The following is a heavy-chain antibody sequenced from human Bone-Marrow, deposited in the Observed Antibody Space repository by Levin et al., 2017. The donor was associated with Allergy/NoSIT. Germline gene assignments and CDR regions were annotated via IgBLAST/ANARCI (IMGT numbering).Heavy chain of an antibody. CDR2: TWYDGTNK. Sequence: GGSLRLSCVASGFSFSSYAMHWVRQAPGKGMEWLAVTWYDGTNKFYADSVQGRFTISRDNSKSTLYLQMNSLRAEDTAVYYCARDGHQGDELWSGNWFDPWGKGTPVTVSS. CDR1: GFSFSSYA. J-gene: IGHJ5*02. V-gene: IGHV3-33*01. D-gene: IGHD3-3*01. CDR3: ARDGHQGDELWSGNWFDP.